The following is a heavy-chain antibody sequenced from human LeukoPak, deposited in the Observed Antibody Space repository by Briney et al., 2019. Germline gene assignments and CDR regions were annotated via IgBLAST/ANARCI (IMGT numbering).Heavy chain of an antibody. CDR3: AREYCSSTSCYTRPVGFQYYYYGMDV. Sequence: ASVNVSCKASGYTFTSYYMHWVRQAPGQGLEWMGIINPSGGSTSYAQKFQGRVTMTRDTSTSTVYMELSSLRSEDTAVYYCAREYCSSTSCYTRPVGFQYYYYGMDVWGQGTTVTVSS. J-gene: IGHJ6*02. D-gene: IGHD2-2*02. CDR2: INPSGGST. V-gene: IGHV1-46*01. CDR1: GYTFTSYY.